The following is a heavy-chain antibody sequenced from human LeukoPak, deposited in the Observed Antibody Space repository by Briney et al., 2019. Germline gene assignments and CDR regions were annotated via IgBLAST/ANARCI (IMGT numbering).Heavy chain of an antibody. D-gene: IGHD3-10*01. CDR3: ARRAHYYGSGSEFDY. J-gene: IGHJ4*02. CDR1: GGSFSGYY. V-gene: IGHV4-34*01. Sequence: SETLSLTCAVYGGSFSGYYWSWIRQPPGKGLEWIGEINHSGSTYYNPSLKSRVTISVDTSKNQFSLKLSSVTAADTAVYYCARRAHYYGSGSEFDYWGQGTLVTVSS. CDR2: INHSGST.